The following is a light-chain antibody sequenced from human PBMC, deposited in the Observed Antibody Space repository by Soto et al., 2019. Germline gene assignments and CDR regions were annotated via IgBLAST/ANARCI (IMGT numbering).Light chain of an antibody. CDR2: EVS. V-gene: IGLV2-14*01. CDR3: TSYRSSSTWV. Sequence: QSALTQPASVSGSPGQSVTISCTGTSSDVGGYNYVSWYQQHPGKAPKLMIYEVSNRPSGVSNRFSGSKSGNTASLTISGVQAEDEADYYCTSYRSSSTWVFGGGTQLTVL. J-gene: IGLJ3*02. CDR1: SSDVGGYNY.